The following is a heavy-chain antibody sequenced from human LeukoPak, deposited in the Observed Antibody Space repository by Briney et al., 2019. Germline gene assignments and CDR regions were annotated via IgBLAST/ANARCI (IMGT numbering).Heavy chain of an antibody. CDR2: ISGSGGST. Sequence: GGSLRLSCAASGFTLSSYAMSWVRQAPGKGLEWVSAISGSGGSTYYADSVKGRFTISRDNSKNTLYLQMNSLRAEDTAVYYCAKEEGWFGELPLSDYWGQGTLVTVSS. CDR1: GFTLSSYA. D-gene: IGHD3-10*01. V-gene: IGHV3-23*01. CDR3: AKEEGWFGELPLSDY. J-gene: IGHJ4*02.